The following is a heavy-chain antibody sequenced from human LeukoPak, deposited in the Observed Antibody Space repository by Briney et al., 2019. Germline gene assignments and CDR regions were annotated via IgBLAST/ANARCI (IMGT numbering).Heavy chain of an antibody. D-gene: IGHD6-19*01. CDR3: ARVSSGWYPYFDY. Sequence: GGSLRLSCAASGFTFSDYYVSWIRQAPGKGLEWVSYISSSGSTIYYADSVKGRFTISRDNAKNSLYLQMNSLRAEDTAVYYCARVSSGWYPYFDYWGQGTLVTVSS. CDR1: GFTFSDYY. J-gene: IGHJ4*02. CDR2: ISSSGSTI. V-gene: IGHV3-11*01.